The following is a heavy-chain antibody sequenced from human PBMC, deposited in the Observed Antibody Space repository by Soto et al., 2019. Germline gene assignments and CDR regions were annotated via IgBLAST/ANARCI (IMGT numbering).Heavy chain of an antibody. D-gene: IGHD2-8*02. CDR1: GFAFHTHA. V-gene: IGHV3-23*01. CDR2: ISASGVTT. CDR3: EKDRTPPLNLSPSSQAIKNLLVGQCFDS. J-gene: IGHJ4*02. Sequence: EVQLLESGGGLVQPGGSLRLSCAASGFAFHTHALSWVRQAPGKGLEWVSGISASGVTTYYADSVKGRFTISRDNSKKTVTLQMNRLRAEDRAFYYCEKDRTPPLNLSPSSQAIKNLLVGQCFDSWGQGTLVTVSS.